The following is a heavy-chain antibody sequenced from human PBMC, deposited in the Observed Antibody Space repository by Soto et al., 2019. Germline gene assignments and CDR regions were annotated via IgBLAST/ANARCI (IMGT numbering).Heavy chain of an antibody. D-gene: IGHD2-21*02. CDR2: INPESGGT. CDR3: ERSRRSTAIQDDH. V-gene: IGHV1-2*02. J-gene: IGHJ4*02. CDR1: GYTFTDYF. Sequence: QVQLVQAGAEVKKPGASVKVSCKASGYTFTDYFIHWVRQAPGQGLEWMGWINPESGGTNYAPNCQGRDTMTSDTSTSTDYMELTWLRFDDTAVHYGERSRRSTAIQDDHWGQGSLVTLSS.